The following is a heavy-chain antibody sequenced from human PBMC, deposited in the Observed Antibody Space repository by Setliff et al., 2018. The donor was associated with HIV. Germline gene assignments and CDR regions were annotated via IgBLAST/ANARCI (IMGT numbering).Heavy chain of an antibody. CDR3: ARGGLITPFGLLSYYDSSGYFDY. Sequence: GGSLRLSCAASGFTFSSYWMTWVRQAPGKGLEWLSYISRNSDTIYYADSVKGRFTISRDNAENSLFLQMNSLRAEDTAVYYCARGGLITPFGLLSYYDSSGYFDYWGQGTLVTVSS. CDR1: GFTFSSYW. D-gene: IGHD3-22*01. J-gene: IGHJ4*02. CDR2: ISRNSDTI. V-gene: IGHV3-48*01.